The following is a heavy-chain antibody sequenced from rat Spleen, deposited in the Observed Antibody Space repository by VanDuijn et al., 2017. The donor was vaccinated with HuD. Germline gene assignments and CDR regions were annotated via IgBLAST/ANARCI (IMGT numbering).Heavy chain of an antibody. CDR2: INYDGSST. V-gene: IGHV5-29*01. J-gene: IGHJ2*01. CDR1: GFTFRNYG. Sequence: EVQLVESGGGLVQPGRSLKLSCAASGFTFRNYGMAWVRPAPTKGLEWVATINYDGSSTHYRDSVKGRFTISRDNAKSTLYLQVDSLRSEDTATYYCATMELAHYFDYWGQGVMVTVSS. CDR3: ATMELAHYFDY. D-gene: IGHD1-3*01.